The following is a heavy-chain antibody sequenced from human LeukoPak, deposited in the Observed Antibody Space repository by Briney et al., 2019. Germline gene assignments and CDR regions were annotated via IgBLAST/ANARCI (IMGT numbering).Heavy chain of an antibody. J-gene: IGHJ3*02. V-gene: IGHV4-34*01. CDR3: ARYGYSGYDFAFDI. Sequence: PSETLSLTCAVYGGSFSGYYWSWIRQPPGKGLEWIGEINHSGSTNYNPSLKSRVTISVDRSKNQFSLKLSSVTAADTAVYYCARYGYSGYDFAFDIWGQGTMVTVSS. CDR1: GGSFSGYY. CDR2: INHSGST. D-gene: IGHD5-12*01.